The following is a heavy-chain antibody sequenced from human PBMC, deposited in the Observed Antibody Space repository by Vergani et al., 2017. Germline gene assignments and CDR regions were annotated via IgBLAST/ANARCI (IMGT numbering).Heavy chain of an antibody. CDR3: ARDGYNSAADY. CDR2: IYYSGST. D-gene: IGHD5-24*01. V-gene: IGHV4-39*07. J-gene: IGHJ4*02. CDR1: GGSISSSRYY. Sequence: QLQLQESGPGLVKPSETLSLTCTVSGGSISSSRYYWGWIRQPTGKGLEWIGSIYYSGSTYYNPSLKSRCTISVDTSKNQFSLKLSSVTAADTAVYYCARDGYNSAADYWGQGTLVTVSS.